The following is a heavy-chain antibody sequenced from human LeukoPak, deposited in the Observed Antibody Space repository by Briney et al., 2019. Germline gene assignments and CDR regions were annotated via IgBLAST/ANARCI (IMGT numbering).Heavy chain of an antibody. CDR3: AKGVNYFVLEY. D-gene: IGHD3-10*02. CDR2: LSPSGGIT. V-gene: IGHV3-23*01. CDR1: GFTFSTHA. J-gene: IGHJ4*02. Sequence: GGSLRLSYAASGFTFSTHAVSWVRQAPGKGLEWVSALSPSGGITYYADSVKGRFTISRDNSKNTLYLQMNSLRAEDTAVYYCAKGVNYFVLEYWGQGTLVTISS.